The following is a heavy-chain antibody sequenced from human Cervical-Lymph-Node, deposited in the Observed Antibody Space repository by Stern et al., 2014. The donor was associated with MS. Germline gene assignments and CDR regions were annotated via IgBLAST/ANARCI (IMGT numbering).Heavy chain of an antibody. CDR1: GYAFSNYY. V-gene: IGHV1-46*03. D-gene: IGHD4-23*01. J-gene: IGHJ6*02. CDR3: TRGYGGDGGYSLDD. CDR2: FNPSGSHT. Sequence: QVQLVQSGAEVKKPGASVKVSCKTSGYAFSNYYIHWVRQAPGQGLEWVGVFNPSGSHTTYAQIFQGRVTMTGDTSTNTAYMALSSLRSEDGAIYYCTRGYGGDGGYSLDDWGQGTTVTVSS.